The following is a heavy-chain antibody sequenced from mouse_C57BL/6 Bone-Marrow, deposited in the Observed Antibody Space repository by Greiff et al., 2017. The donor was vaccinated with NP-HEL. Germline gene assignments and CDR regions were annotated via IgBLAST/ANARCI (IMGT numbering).Heavy chain of an antibody. J-gene: IGHJ4*01. CDR3: ARDGNPYYYAMDY. Sequence: QVQLQQPGAELVKPGASVKLSCKASGYTFTSYWMQWVKQRPGQGLEWIGEIDPSDSYTNYNQKFKGKATLTVDTSSSTAYMQLSSLTSEDSAVYYCARDGNPYYYAMDYWGQGTSVTVSS. D-gene: IGHD2-1*01. CDR2: IDPSDSYT. V-gene: IGHV1-50*01. CDR1: GYTFTSYW.